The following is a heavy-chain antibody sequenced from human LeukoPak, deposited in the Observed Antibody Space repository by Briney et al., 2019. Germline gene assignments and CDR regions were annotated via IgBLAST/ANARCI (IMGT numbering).Heavy chain of an antibody. CDR2: IWYDESKR. Sequence: GGSLRLSCAASGFTFSSYGMHWVRQAPGKGLEWVAVIWYDESKRYYADSVKGRFTISRDNSKNTLYLQMNSLRAEDTAVYYCARDDFGSGSPFDYWGQGTLVT. D-gene: IGHD6-19*01. J-gene: IGHJ4*02. V-gene: IGHV3-33*01. CDR3: ARDDFGSGSPFDY. CDR1: GFTFSSYG.